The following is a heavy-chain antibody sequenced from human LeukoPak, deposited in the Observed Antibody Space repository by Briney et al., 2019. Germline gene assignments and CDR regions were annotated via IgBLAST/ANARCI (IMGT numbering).Heavy chain of an antibody. D-gene: IGHD4-17*01. J-gene: IGHJ4*02. Sequence: WETLSLTCTVSGGSISSYYWSWIRQPPGKGLEWIGYIYYSGSTNYNPSLKSRVTISVDTSKNQFSLKLSSVTAADTAVYYCARVSYGAYSFDYWGQGTLVTVSS. CDR3: ARVSYGAYSFDY. V-gene: IGHV4-59*01. CDR2: IYYSGST. CDR1: GGSISSYY.